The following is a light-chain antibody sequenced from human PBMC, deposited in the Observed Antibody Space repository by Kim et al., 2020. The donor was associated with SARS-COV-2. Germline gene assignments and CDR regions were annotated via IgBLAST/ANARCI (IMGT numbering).Light chain of an antibody. CDR3: QQYNNWPFT. V-gene: IGKV3-15*01. Sequence: GSPGERATLACRASQSVSSNLAWYQQKPGQAPRLLIYGASTRATGIPARFSGSGSGTEFTLTISSLQSEDFAVYYCQQYNNWPFTFGGGTKVDIK. CDR2: GAS. CDR1: QSVSSN. J-gene: IGKJ4*01.